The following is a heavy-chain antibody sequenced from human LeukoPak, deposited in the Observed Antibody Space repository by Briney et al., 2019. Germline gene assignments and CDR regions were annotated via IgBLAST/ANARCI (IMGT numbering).Heavy chain of an antibody. Sequence: GGPLQISCQGSGSRFTSYWIGWVRQMPGKGLEGMGIIYPGDSDTRYSPSFQGQVTISADTSISTAYLQWSSLKASDTAMYYCARPKYSSSWDAFDIWGQGTMVTVSS. CDR2: IYPGDSDT. V-gene: IGHV5-51*01. J-gene: IGHJ3*02. CDR1: GSRFTSYW. D-gene: IGHD6-13*01. CDR3: ARPKYSSSWDAFDI.